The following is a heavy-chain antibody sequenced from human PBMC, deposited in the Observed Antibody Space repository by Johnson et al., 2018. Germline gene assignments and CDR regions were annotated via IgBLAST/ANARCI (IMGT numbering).Heavy chain of an antibody. V-gene: IGHV3-15*01. D-gene: IGHD6-13*01. J-gene: IGHJ6*03. CDR2: IKSKTDVGAA. Sequence: VQLVESGGGLVKPGGSLRLSCAASGFTFSNAWTSWVRQAPGKGLEWVGRIKSKTDVGAADHASPVKGTFTISREDSKNTLYLRMNSLRAEDTAVYYCAKASRSWSYHYYMDVWGKGTTVTVSS. CDR3: AKASRSWSYHYYMDV. CDR1: GFTFSNAW.